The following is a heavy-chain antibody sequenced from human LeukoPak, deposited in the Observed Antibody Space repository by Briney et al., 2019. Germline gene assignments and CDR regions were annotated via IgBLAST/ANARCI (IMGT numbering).Heavy chain of an antibody. V-gene: IGHV4-4*07. CDR2: IYTTESS. D-gene: IGHD6-13*01. CDR1: GVSISSYY. Sequence: SETLSLTCTVSGVSISSYYWSWIRQPAGKGLEWIGRIYTTESSNYNPSLKSRVTMSVDTSKNQFSLNLSSVTAADTAVYYCARVGVGAVGPFDYWGQGSLVTVSS. J-gene: IGHJ4*02. CDR3: ARVGVGAVGPFDY.